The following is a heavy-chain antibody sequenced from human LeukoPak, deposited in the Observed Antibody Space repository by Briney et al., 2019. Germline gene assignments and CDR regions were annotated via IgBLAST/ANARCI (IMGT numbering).Heavy chain of an antibody. CDR3: ARDRIYYDSSSCLRY. CDR2: ISYDGSNK. Sequence: PGRSLRLSCAASGFTFSRYAMHWVRQAPGKGLEWVAVISYDGSNKYYADSVKGRFTISRDNSKNTLYLQVNSLRAEDTAVYYCARDRIYYDSSSCLRYWGQGTLVTVSS. V-gene: IGHV3-30*04. CDR1: GFTFSRYA. J-gene: IGHJ4*02. D-gene: IGHD3-22*01.